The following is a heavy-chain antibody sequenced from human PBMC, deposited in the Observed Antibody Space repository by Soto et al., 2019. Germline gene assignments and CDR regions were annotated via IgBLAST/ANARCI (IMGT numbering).Heavy chain of an antibody. J-gene: IGHJ5*02. D-gene: IGHD4-4*01. V-gene: IGHV5-51*01. CDR3: ARNGGNYFDWFDP. CDR2: IYPGDSDT. CDR1: GYRFTSYW. Sequence: GESLKISCKGSGYRFTSYWIGWVRQMPGKGLEWMGIIYPGDSDTRYSPSFQGQVTISADKSISAAYLQWSSLKASDTAMYYCARNGGNYFDWFDPWGQGTLVTVSS.